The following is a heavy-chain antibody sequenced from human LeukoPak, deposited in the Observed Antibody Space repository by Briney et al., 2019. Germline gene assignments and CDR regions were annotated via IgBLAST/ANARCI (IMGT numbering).Heavy chain of an antibody. CDR3: ARVPRSYYYYYYMDV. J-gene: IGHJ6*03. CDR2: IFYNGRI. CDR1: GDSISNSSYY. Sequence: SDTLSLTCTVSGDSISNSSYYWGWIRQPPGKGLEWIASIFYNGRIYYNPSLKSRVTISLDTAKNQFSLRLTSVTAADTAVYYCARVPRSYYYYYYMDVWGKGTTVTVSS. V-gene: IGHV4-39*07.